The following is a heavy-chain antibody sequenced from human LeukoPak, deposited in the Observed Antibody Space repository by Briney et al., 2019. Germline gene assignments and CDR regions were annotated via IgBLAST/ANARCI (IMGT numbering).Heavy chain of an antibody. V-gene: IGHV3-23*01. Sequence: GGSLRLSCAASGFTFSSYAMSWVRQAPGKGLEWVSAISGSGGSTYYADSVKGRFTISRDNSKNTLYLQMNSLRAEDTAVYYCAKDLPDYDSSGYLNAFDIWGQGTMVTVSS. CDR2: ISGSGGST. J-gene: IGHJ3*02. D-gene: IGHD3-22*01. CDR3: AKDLPDYDSSGYLNAFDI. CDR1: GFTFSSYA.